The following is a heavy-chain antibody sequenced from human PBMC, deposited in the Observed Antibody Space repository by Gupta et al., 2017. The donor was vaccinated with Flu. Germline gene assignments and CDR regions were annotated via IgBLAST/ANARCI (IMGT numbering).Heavy chain of an antibody. J-gene: IGHJ4*02. V-gene: IGHV4-4*06. D-gene: IGHD4-4*01. CDR3: VRENRRDAYSLFDQ. Sequence: LWSRVTMSRDTSKNQLSLKLSSVTAADTAMYYCVRENRRDAYSLFDQWGQGTLVTVSS.